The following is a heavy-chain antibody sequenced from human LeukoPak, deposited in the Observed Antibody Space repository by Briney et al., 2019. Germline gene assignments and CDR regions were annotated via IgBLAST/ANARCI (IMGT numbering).Heavy chain of an antibody. CDR1: GVSISSYY. CDR2: IYYSGST. V-gene: IGHV4-59*08. CDR3: ARRGSGWYS. J-gene: IGHJ4*02. D-gene: IGHD6-19*01. Sequence: PSETLSLTCTVSGVSISSYYWNWIRQPPGKGLEWIGYIYYSGSTNYNPSLKSRVTISVDTSKNQFSLKLSSVTAADTAVYYCARRGSGWYSWGQGTLVTVSS.